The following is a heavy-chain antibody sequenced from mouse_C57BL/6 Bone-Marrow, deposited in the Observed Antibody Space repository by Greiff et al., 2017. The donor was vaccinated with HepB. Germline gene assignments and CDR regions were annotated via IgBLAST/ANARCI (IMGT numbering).Heavy chain of an antibody. V-gene: IGHV5-12*01. CDR3: ASHYGSSWFAY. D-gene: IGHD1-1*01. CDR1: GFTFSDYY. CDR2: ISNGGGST. J-gene: IGHJ3*01. Sequence: EVKLVESGGGLVQPGGSLKLSCAASGFTFSDYYMYWVRQTPEKRLEWVAYISNGGGSTYYPDTVKGRFTISRDNAKNTLYLQMSRLKSEDTAMYYCASHYGSSWFAYWGQGTLVTVSA.